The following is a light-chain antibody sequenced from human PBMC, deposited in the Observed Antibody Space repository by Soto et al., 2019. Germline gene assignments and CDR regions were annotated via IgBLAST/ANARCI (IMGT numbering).Light chain of an antibody. CDR1: SSEVGGYNY. Sequence: QSVLTQPSSVSGSPGQSITISCTGTSSEVGGYNYVSWYQQHPGKAPKLMVFEVSNRPTGVPIRFSGSKSGNTASLTSSGLQAEDEADYYCSSFATSSTLPYVFGTGTKLTVL. V-gene: IGLV2-14*01. J-gene: IGLJ1*01. CDR2: EVS. CDR3: SSFATSSTLPYV.